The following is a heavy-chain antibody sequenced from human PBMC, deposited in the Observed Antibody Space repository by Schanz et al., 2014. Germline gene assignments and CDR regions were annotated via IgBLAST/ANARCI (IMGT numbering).Heavy chain of an antibody. V-gene: IGHV3-30*02. D-gene: IGHD2-2*02. J-gene: IGHJ4*01. CDR2: IQYDGKNK. CDR3: ATQYCSGTTCYTDSWDH. CDR1: GFTFGTFW. Sequence: VQLVESGGGLLQPGGSLRLSCAASGFTFGTFWMSWVRQAPGKGPEWVAFIQYDGKNKYHADSVKGRFSISRDSSKNTLYLQMNSLRAEDTAVYYCATQYCSGTTCYTDSWDHWGQGTLVTVSS.